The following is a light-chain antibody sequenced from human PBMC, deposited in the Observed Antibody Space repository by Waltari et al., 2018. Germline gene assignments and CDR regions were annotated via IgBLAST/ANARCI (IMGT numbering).Light chain of an antibody. Sequence: QSALTQPASVSGSPGQSITISCTGTNSDVGGYNYVSWYQPYPGEAPKLMIYDVSKRPSAVSIRFSGSKSANTVSLTIFGLQAEDEADYHCSSYTSSSTLLFGGGTKLTVL. J-gene: IGLJ2*01. CDR1: NSDVGGYNY. CDR3: SSYTSSSTLL. CDR2: DVS. V-gene: IGLV2-14*03.